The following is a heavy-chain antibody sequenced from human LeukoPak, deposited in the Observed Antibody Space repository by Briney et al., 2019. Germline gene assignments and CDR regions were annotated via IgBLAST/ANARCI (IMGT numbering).Heavy chain of an antibody. Sequence: GGSLRLSCAASGFTLRSYTMNWVRQAPGKGLEWVSAFSGSGGSTYYADSVKGRFTIYRDNSKNTLYLQMNSLRAEDTAIYYCAKGIYYYYYMDVWGKGTTVTVSS. J-gene: IGHJ6*03. D-gene: IGHD3-10*01. CDR3: AKGIYYYYYMDV. V-gene: IGHV3-23*01. CDR1: GFTLRSYT. CDR2: FSGSGGST.